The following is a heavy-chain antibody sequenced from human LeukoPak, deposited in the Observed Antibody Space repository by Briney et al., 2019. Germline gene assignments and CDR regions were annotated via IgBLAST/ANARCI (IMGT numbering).Heavy chain of an antibody. CDR1: GYTFTNYA. CDR2: ISVYSDDT. V-gene: IGHV1-18*01. CDR3: AREADSSGYFFRPDY. Sequence: ASVKVSCKASGYTFTNYAISWVRQAPGQGLEWMGWISVYSDDTKSAQNLQGRITMTKDTSTSTAYMELRSLRSDDPAVYYCAREADSSGYFFRPDYWGQGTLVTVSS. J-gene: IGHJ4*02. D-gene: IGHD3-22*01.